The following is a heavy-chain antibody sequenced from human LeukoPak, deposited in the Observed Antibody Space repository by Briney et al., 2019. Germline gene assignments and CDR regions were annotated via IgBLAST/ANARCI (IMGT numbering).Heavy chain of an antibody. Sequence: GRSLRLSCAASGFTFSDYGVHWVRQAPGKGLAWVAVISHNGNDKYYGDSVKGRFTISRDNSKNTMYLQMNSLRVEDTAVYYCAKDSGGGNYIAEKDYWGQGTLVTVSS. CDR1: GFTFSDYG. D-gene: IGHD1-26*01. CDR3: AKDSGGGNYIAEKDY. V-gene: IGHV3-30*18. J-gene: IGHJ4*02. CDR2: ISHNGNDK.